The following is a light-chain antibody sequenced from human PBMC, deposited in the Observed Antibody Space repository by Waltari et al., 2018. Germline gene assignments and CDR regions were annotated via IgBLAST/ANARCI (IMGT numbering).Light chain of an antibody. Sequence: QSVLTQPPSVSAAPGQKVTISCSGSDPNIGTNFVSWYQQVPGTAPKLLIYEDEKWPSGIPARFSGSKSGTSATLAITGLQPGDEADFYCGTWDTSLSPHVIFGGGTRLTVL. CDR1: DPNIGTNF. CDR3: GTWDTSLSPHVI. J-gene: IGLJ2*01. CDR2: EDE. V-gene: IGLV1-51*02.